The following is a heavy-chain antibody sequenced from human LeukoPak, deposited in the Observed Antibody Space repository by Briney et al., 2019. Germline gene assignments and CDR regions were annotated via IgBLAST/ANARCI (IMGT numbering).Heavy chain of an antibody. D-gene: IGHD3-3*01. CDR2: IYPADSTA. CDR3: ARLPLLRFLEWSHPYYFDY. CDR1: GYSFTTYW. Sequence: GESLKISCKASGYSFTTYWIGWVRQVPGKGLEWVGIIYPADSTAKYSPSFQGQVTISVDKSISTAYLQWSRLEASDTAVFYCARLPLLRFLEWSHPYYFDYWGQGTLVTVSS. V-gene: IGHV5-51*01. J-gene: IGHJ4*02.